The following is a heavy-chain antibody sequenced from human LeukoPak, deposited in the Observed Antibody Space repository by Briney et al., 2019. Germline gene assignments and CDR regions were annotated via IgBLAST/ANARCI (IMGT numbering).Heavy chain of an antibody. V-gene: IGHV4-30-2*01. D-gene: IGHD2-2*01. CDR3: ARDGQGYQLLWGFDP. CDR2: IYHSGST. J-gene: IGHJ5*02. CDR1: GGSISSGGYY. Sequence: PSETLSLTCTVSGGSISSGGYYWSWIRQPPGKGLEWIGYIYHSGSTYYNPSLKSRVTISVDRSKNQFSLKLSSVTAADTAVYYCARDGQGYQLLWGFDPWGQGTLVTVSS.